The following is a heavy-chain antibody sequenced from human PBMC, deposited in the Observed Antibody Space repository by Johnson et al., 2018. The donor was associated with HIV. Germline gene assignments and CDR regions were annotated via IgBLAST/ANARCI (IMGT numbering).Heavy chain of an antibody. CDR3: ARVGGSWMLDAFDI. V-gene: IGHV3-9*01. CDR1: GFTFVDYA. CDR2: ISWNSCST. D-gene: IGHD3-10*01. Sequence: VQLVESGGGLVQPGRSLRLSCAASGFTFVDYAMHWVRQAPGKGLEWVSGISWNSCSTGYADSVKGRFTISRDNSKNTLYLQMNSLRAGDSAVYYCARVGGSWMLDAFDIWGQGTVVTVSS. J-gene: IGHJ3*02.